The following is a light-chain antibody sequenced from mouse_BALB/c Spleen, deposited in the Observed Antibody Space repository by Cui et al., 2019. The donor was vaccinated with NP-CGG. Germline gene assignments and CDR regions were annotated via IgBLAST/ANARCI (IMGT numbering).Light chain of an antibody. J-gene: IGLJ1*01. CDR2: GTN. Sequence: QAVVTQEYAVTTLPGETVTLTCRPSTGAVTTSNYANWVQEKPDHLFTGLIGGTNNRVPGVPARFSGSLIGDKAALTITGAQTEDEAIYFCALWYSNHWVFGGGTKLTVL. CDR3: ALWYSNHWV. V-gene: IGLV1*01. CDR1: TGAVTTSNY.